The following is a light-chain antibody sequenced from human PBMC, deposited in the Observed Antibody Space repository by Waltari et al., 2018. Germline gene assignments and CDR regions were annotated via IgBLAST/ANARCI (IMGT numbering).Light chain of an antibody. V-gene: IGKV1-5*03. CDR3: QQYNSFSWT. J-gene: IGKJ1*01. CDR2: KAS. CDR1: QSISSW. Sequence: DIQMTQSPSTLSASVGDRVTITCRASQSISSWLAWYQQTPGKAPKLLIYKASSLESGGPSRFSGSGSGTEFTLTISSLQPDDFATYYCQQYNSFSWTFGQGTKVEIK.